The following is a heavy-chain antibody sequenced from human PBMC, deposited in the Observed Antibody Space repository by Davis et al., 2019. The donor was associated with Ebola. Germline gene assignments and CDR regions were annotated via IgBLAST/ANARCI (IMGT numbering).Heavy chain of an antibody. CDR3: ARHGKYDFWSGYFVVGWFDP. D-gene: IGHD3-3*01. Sequence: GESLKISCKGSGYSFTSYWISWVRQMPGKGLEWMGRIDPSDSYTNYSPSFQGHVTISADKSISTAYLQWSSLKASDTAMYYCARHGKYDFWSGYFVVGWFDPWGQGTLVTVSS. CDR1: GYSFTSYW. V-gene: IGHV5-10-1*01. J-gene: IGHJ5*02. CDR2: IDPSDSYT.